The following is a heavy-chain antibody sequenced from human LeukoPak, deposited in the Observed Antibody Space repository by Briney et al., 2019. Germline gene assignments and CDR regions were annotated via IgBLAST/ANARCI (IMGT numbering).Heavy chain of an antibody. CDR1: GGSISSGGYY. J-gene: IGHJ6*02. Sequence: SETLSLTCTVSGGSISSGGYYWSWIRQHPGKGLEWIGYIYYSGSTYCNPSLKSRVTISVDTSKNQFSLKLSSVTAADTAVYYCARGRTAAAGKRGGGMDVWGQGTTVTVSS. V-gene: IGHV4-31*03. CDR2: IYYSGST. CDR3: ARGRTAAAGKRGGGMDV. D-gene: IGHD6-13*01.